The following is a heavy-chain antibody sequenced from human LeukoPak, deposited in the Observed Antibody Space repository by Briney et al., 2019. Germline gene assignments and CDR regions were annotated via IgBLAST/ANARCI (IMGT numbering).Heavy chain of an antibody. CDR2: IRSKAYGGTT. CDR1: GFTFGDYA. V-gene: IGHV3-49*03. J-gene: IGHJ5*02. D-gene: IGHD3-22*01. CDR3: TPSGGYYYDSSGYLDWFDP. Sequence: PGRSPRLSCTASGFTFGDYAMSWFRQAPGKGLEWVGFIRSKAYGGTTEYAASVKGRFTISRDDSKSIAYLQMNSLKTEDTAVYYCTPSGGYYYDSSGYLDWFDPWGQGTLVTVSS.